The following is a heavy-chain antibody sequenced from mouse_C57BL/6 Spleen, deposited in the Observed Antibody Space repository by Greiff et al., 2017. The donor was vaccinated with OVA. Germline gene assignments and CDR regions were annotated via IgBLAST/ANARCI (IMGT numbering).Heavy chain of an antibody. J-gene: IGHJ4*01. D-gene: IGHD2-3*01. CDR3: ARRGWGYYPYAMDY. Sequence: EVQLQQSGPELVKPGASVKISCKASGYTFTDYYMNWVKQSHGKSLEWIGDINPNNGGTSYNQKFKGKATLTVDKSSSTAYMELRSLTSEDSAVYYCARRGWGYYPYAMDYWGQGTSVTVSS. CDR1: GYTFTDYY. CDR2: INPNNGGT. V-gene: IGHV1-26*01.